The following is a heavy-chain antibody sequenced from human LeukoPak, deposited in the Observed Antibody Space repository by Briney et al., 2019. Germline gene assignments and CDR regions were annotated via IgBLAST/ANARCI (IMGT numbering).Heavy chain of an antibody. J-gene: IGHJ6*02. V-gene: IGHV3-66*01. D-gene: IGHD3-10*01. CDR1: GFTVSSNY. Sequence: GGSLRLSCAASGFTVSSNYMSWVRQAPGKGLEWASVIYSGGSTYYADSVKGRFTISRDNSKNTLYLQMNSLRAEDTAVYYCARDSGSGSYYTTSRDYGMDVWGQGTTVTVSS. CDR2: IYSGGST. CDR3: ARDSGSGSYYTTSRDYGMDV.